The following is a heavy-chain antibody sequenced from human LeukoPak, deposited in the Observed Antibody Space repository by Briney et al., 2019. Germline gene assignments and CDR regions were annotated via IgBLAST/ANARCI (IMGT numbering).Heavy chain of an antibody. CDR2: INHSGST. CDR3: ARGRGVYSSGWSYYFDY. D-gene: IGHD6-19*01. CDR1: GGSFGGYY. Sequence: SETLSLTCAVYGGSFGGYYWSWIRQPPGKGLEWIGEINHSGSTNYNPSFKSRATISVDTSKNQFSLKLSSVTAADTAVYYCARGRGVYSSGWSYYFDYWGQGTLVTVSS. J-gene: IGHJ4*02. V-gene: IGHV4-34*01.